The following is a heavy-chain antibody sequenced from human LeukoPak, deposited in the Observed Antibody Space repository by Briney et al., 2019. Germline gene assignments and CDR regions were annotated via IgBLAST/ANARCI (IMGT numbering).Heavy chain of an antibody. CDR1: GGSISSYY. D-gene: IGHD1-14*01. V-gene: IGHV4-59*01. CDR2: IYYSGST. J-gene: IGHJ5*02. CDR3: ARAVTGRGGGWFDP. Sequence: SETLSLTCTVSGGSISSYYWSWIRQPPGKGLEWIGYIYYSGSTNYNPSPKSRVTISVDTSKNQFSLKLSSVTAADTAVYYCARAVTGRGGGWFDPWGQGTLVTVSS.